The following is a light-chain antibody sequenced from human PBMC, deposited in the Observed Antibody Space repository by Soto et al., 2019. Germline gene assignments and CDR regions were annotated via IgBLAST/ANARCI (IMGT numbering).Light chain of an antibody. Sequence: AIRMTQSPSSLSASTGDRVTITCQASQGISSYLAWYQQKPGKAPKLLIYAASTLQSGVPSRFSGSGSGTDFTLTISCLQSEDFATYYCQQYYSYPITFGQGTRRENK. CDR1: QGISSY. CDR2: AAS. CDR3: QQYYSYPIT. V-gene: IGKV1-8*01. J-gene: IGKJ5*01.